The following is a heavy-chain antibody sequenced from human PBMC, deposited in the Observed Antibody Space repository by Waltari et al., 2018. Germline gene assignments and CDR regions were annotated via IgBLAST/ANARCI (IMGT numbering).Heavy chain of an antibody. CDR2: ISSCSSTI. CDR1: GFTFSSYS. J-gene: IGHJ2*01. V-gene: IGHV3-48*01. CDR3: ARDSSVVWYFDL. Sequence: EVQLVESGGGLVQPGGSLRLSCAASGFTFSSYSMNWVRQAPGKGLEWVSYISSCSSTIYYADSVKGRFTISRDNAKNSLYLQMNSLRAEDTAVYYCARDSSVVWYFDLWGRGTLVTVSS. D-gene: IGHD3-22*01.